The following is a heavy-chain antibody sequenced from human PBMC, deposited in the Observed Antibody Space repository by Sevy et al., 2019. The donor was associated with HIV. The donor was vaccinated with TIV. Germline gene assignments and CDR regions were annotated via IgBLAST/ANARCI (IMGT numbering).Heavy chain of an antibody. J-gene: IGHJ5*02. D-gene: IGHD3-3*01. CDR2: IFDSGST. CDR3: ARTHGALLRFLEDKWFDP. Sequence: SETLSLTCTVSGGSIRTYYWSWIRQAPGKGLEWIGDIFDSGSTEYNSSLKSRVTISADTSKNQLSLKLTSVTAADTAIYYCARTHGALLRFLEDKWFDPWGQGSLVTVSS. CDR1: GGSIRTYY. V-gene: IGHV4-59*01.